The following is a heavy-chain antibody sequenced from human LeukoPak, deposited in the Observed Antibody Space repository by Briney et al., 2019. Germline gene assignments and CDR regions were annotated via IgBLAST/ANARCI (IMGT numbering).Heavy chain of an antibody. D-gene: IGHD3-22*01. CDR3: ARDRYYYDSSGYYYQYYFDY. CDR1: GFTFNNYA. J-gene: IGHJ4*02. CDR2: ISGSGGST. V-gene: IGHV3-23*01. Sequence: GGSLRLSCAASGFTFNNYAMSWVRQAPGKGLEWVSAISGSGGSTYYADSVKGRFTISGDNAKNSLYLQMNSLRAEDTAVYYCARDRYYYDSSGYYYQYYFDYWGQGTLVTVSS.